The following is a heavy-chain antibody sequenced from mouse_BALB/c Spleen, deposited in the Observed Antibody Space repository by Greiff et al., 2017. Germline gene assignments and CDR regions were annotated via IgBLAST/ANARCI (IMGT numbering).Heavy chain of an antibody. CDR1: GFTFSSYA. J-gene: IGHJ2*01. D-gene: IGHD1-2*01. Sequence: EVHLVESGGGLVKPGGSLKLSCAASGFTFSSYAMSWVRQTPEKRLEWVASISSGGSTYYPDSVKGRFTISRDNARNILYLQMSSLRSEDTAMYYCARGGIHYYGYYFDDWGQGTTLTVSS. V-gene: IGHV5-6-5*01. CDR2: ISSGGST. CDR3: ARGGIHYYGYYFDD.